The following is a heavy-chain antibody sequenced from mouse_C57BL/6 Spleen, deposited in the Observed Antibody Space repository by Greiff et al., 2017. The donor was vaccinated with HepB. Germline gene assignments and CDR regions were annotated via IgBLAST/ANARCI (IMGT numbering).Heavy chain of an antibody. CDR3: ARWYYGSSYGGWFAY. D-gene: IGHD1-1*01. CDR2: IYPGDGDT. CDR1: GYAFSSYW. J-gene: IGHJ3*01. Sequence: QVQLQQSGAELVKPGASVKISCKASGYAFSSYWMNWVKQRPGKGLEWIGQIYPGDGDTNYNGKFKGQATLTADKSSSTAYMQLSSLTSEDSAVYFCARWYYGSSYGGWFAYWGQGTLVTVSA. V-gene: IGHV1-80*01.